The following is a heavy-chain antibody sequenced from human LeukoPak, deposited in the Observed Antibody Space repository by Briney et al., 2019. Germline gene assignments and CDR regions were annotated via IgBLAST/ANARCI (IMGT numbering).Heavy chain of an antibody. CDR3: ASSVVVVAATFGFGY. CDR1: GYTFTGYY. D-gene: IGHD2-15*01. V-gene: IGHV1-2*02. CDR2: INPNSGGT. Sequence: ASVKVSCKASGYTFTGYYMHWVRQAPGQGLEWMGWINPNSGGTNYAQKFRGRVTMTRDTSISTAYMELSRLRSDDTAVYYCASSVVVVAATFGFGYWGQGTLVTVSS. J-gene: IGHJ4*02.